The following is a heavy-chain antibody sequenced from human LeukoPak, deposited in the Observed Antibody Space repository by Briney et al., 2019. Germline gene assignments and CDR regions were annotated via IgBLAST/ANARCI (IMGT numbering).Heavy chain of an antibody. CDR3: AGGDIVVVPAAIGEDAFDI. CDR1: GYTFTSYG. CDR2: ISAYNGNT. D-gene: IGHD2-2*01. J-gene: IGHJ3*02. Sequence: GASVKVSCKASGYTFTSYGISWVRQAPGQGLEWMGWISAYNGNTNYAQKLQGRVTMTTDTSTSTAYMELRSLRSDDTAVYYCAGGDIVVVPAAIGEDAFDIWGQGTMVTVSS. V-gene: IGHV1-18*01.